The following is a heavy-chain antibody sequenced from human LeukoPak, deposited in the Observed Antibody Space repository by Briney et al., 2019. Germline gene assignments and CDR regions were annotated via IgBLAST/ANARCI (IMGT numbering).Heavy chain of an antibody. CDR2: IYHSGST. Sequence: SETLSLTCAVSGVSISSGGYSRSWIRQPPGKGLEWIGYIYHSGSTYYNPSLKSRVTISVDRSKNQFSLKLSSVTAADTAVYYCARYNWNDVQALFDYWGQGTLVTVSS. D-gene: IGHD1-1*01. CDR3: ARYNWNDVQALFDY. J-gene: IGHJ4*02. CDR1: GVSISSGGYS. V-gene: IGHV4-30-2*01.